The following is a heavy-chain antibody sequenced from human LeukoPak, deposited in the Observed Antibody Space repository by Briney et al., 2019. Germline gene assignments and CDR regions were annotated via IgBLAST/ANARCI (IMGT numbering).Heavy chain of an antibody. Sequence: KPSATLSLTCAVSGGSFSGYYWSWIRQPPGKGLEWIGEINHSGSTNYNPSLKSRVTISVDTSKNQFSLKLSSVTAADTAVYYCARGRKYQRGYFDYWGQGTLVTVSS. D-gene: IGHD2-2*01. CDR2: INHSGST. J-gene: IGHJ4*02. CDR3: ARGRKYQRGYFDY. CDR1: GGSFSGYY. V-gene: IGHV4-34*01.